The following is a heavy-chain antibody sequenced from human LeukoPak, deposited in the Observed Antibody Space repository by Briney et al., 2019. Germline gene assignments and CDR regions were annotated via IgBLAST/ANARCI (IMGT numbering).Heavy chain of an antibody. V-gene: IGHV3-23*01. CDR2: ISGSGGST. D-gene: IGHD3-22*01. CDR1: GFTFSSYA. J-gene: IGHJ4*02. CDR3: AKGQEAYYYDSRGYSGHFDY. Sequence: GGSLRLSCAASGFTFSSYAMSWVRQAPGKGLEWVSAISGSGGSTYYADSVKGRFTISRDNSKNTLYLQMNSLRAEDTAVYYCAKGQEAYYYDSRGYSGHFDYWGQGTLVTVSS.